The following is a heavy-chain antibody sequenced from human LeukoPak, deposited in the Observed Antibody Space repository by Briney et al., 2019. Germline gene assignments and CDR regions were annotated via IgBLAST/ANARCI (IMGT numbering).Heavy chain of an antibody. CDR1: GYSFTNYW. Sequence: GESLKISCQGSGYSFTNYWIAWVRQMPGKGLEWMGIIYPGDSDIRYSPSFQGQVTISADKSISTAYLQWSSLKASDTAMYYCVKSLEEYGSGTGGFDPWGQGTLVTVSS. CDR3: VKSLEEYGSGTGGFDP. CDR2: IYPGDSDI. D-gene: IGHD3-10*01. V-gene: IGHV5-51*01. J-gene: IGHJ5*02.